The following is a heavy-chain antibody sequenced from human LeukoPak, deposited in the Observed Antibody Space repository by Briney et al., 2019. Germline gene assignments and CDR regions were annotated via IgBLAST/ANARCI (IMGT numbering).Heavy chain of an antibody. CDR1: GGSISSSNYY. J-gene: IGHJ5*02. V-gene: IGHV4-39*01. CDR2: ISYSGST. Sequence: SETLSLTCTVSGGSISSSNYYWGWIRQPPGKGLEWIGTISYSGSTYYNPSLKSRVTISVDTSKNQLSLKLSSVTAADTAVHYCARPTSGYYWFDPWGQGTLVTVSS. D-gene: IGHD5-12*01. CDR3: ARPTSGYYWFDP.